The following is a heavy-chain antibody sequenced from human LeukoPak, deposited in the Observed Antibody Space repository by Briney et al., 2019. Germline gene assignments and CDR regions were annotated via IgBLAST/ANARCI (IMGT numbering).Heavy chain of an antibody. V-gene: IGHV1-2*02. CDR1: GYTFTSYG. J-gene: IGHJ3*02. CDR3: ARLVRGVKNSDDAFDI. Sequence: GASVKVSCKASGYTFTSYGISWVRQAPGQGLEWMGWINPNSGGTSYAQKFQGRVTMTRDTSISTAYMELSRLRSDDTAVYYCARLVRGVKNSDDAFDIWGQGTMVTVSS. D-gene: IGHD3-10*01. CDR2: INPNSGGT.